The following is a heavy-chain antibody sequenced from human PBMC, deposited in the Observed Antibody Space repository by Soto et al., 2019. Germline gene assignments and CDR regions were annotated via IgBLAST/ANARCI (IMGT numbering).Heavy chain of an antibody. CDR2: LYPNGRA. D-gene: IGHD1-20*01. Sequence: GGSLRLSCAASGFTVSSNYLTWVRQAPGEGLKWVSVLYPNGRAFYADSVKGRFTISTDNSQNSVYLLMNTLRAEDTAIYYCARGLGREYQDNRNYFHLDYWGQGTLVTVSS. J-gene: IGHJ4*02. CDR1: GFTVSSNY. V-gene: IGHV3-53*01. CDR3: ARGLGREYQDNRNYFHLDY.